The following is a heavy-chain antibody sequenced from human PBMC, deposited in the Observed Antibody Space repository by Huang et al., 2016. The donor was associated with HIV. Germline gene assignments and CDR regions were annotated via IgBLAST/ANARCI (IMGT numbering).Heavy chain of an antibody. V-gene: IGHV4-34*01. Sequence: QVQLYQWGAGPLRPSETLSLTCVVSGGSLHGYYWNWLRPSPGRGLEWIGEVKHGGSTKYNPSLKSRVTISLDTSKIQFSRNLTSVTATDTADYYCATSRSGSGWFLDIWGRGTLVSVS. CDR1: GGSLHGYY. CDR2: VKHGGST. CDR3: ATSRSGSGWFLDI. J-gene: IGHJ2*01. D-gene: IGHD6-19*01.